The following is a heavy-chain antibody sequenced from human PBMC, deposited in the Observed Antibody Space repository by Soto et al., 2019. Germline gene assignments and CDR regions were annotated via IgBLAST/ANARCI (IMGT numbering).Heavy chain of an antibody. V-gene: IGHV4-59*01. J-gene: IGHJ3*02. CDR3: AREHYYDSSGDDAFDI. CDR2: IYYSGST. Sequence: SETLSLTCTVSGGSISSYYWSWIRQPPGKGLEWIGYIYYSGSTNYNPSLKSRVTISVDTSKNQFSLKLSSVTAADTAVYYCAREHYYDSSGDDAFDIWGQGTMVTVSS. D-gene: IGHD3-22*01. CDR1: GGSISSYY.